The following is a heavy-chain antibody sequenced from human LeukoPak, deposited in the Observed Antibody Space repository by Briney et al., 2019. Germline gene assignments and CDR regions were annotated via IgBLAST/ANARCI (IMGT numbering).Heavy chain of an antibody. J-gene: IGHJ4*02. V-gene: IGHV3-21*01. CDR2: FGTRSTSI. Sequence: GGSLRLSCTASGLTFSGYSMNWIRQAPGKGLEWVSSFGTRSTSIYHAGSVKGRFATSRDNAKNSLYLQMNSLRAEDTALYYCAREVSEGFDFWGQGTLVTVSS. D-gene: IGHD3-22*01. CDR1: GLTFSGYS. CDR3: AREVSEGFDF.